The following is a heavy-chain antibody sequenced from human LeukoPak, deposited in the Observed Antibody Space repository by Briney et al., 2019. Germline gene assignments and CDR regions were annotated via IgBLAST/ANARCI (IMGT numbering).Heavy chain of an antibody. Sequence: GESLKISCKGSGYSFTSYWIGWVRQMPGKGLQRMGIIYPGDSDTRYSPSFQGQVTISADKSISTAYLQWSSLKASDTAMYYCARSALGPASDYYYMDVWGKGTTVTVSS. CDR2: IYPGDSDT. CDR3: ARSALGPASDYYYMDV. D-gene: IGHD1-14*01. V-gene: IGHV5-51*01. CDR1: GYSFTSYW. J-gene: IGHJ6*03.